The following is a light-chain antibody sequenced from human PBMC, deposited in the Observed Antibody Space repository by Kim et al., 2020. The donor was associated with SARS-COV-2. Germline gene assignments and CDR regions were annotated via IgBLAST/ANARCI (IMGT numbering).Light chain of an antibody. J-gene: IGKJ1*01. CDR1: QSISSY. CDR2: AAS. V-gene: IGKV1-39*01. CDR3: QQSYSTPQT. Sequence: ASVGDRVIITCRASQSISSYLNWYQQKPGKAPKLLIYAASSLLSGVPSRFSGSESGTDFTLTISSLQPEGFATYYCQQSYSTPQTFGQGTKVDIK.